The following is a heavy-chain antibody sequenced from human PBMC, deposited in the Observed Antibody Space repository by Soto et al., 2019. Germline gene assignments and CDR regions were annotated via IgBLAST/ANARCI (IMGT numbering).Heavy chain of an antibody. CDR2: ISPSGVTI. D-gene: IGHD5-12*01. J-gene: IGHJ4*01. CDR1: TSTFSRYG. Sequence: EVLLVESGVGLVQSCGSLRLSCAASTSTFSRYGMNWVRHAPGKVLGWISFISPSGVTIYYADSVRGRLTISTENAKNSLLLQMHPLRDDDTAVYYRVRGGTKVATIGDHWAHVTLVTVSS. V-gene: IGHV3-48*02. CDR3: VRGGTKVATIGDH.